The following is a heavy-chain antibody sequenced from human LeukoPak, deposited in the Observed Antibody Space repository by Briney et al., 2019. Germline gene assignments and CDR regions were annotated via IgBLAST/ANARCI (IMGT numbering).Heavy chain of an antibody. V-gene: IGHV3-23*01. CDR3: AKDCTNGVCYALDI. D-gene: IGHD2-8*01. J-gene: IGHJ3*02. CDR1: GFTFSSYG. CDR2: ISGSGGST. Sequence: PGGSLRLSCAASGFTFSSYGMHWVRQAPGKGLEWVSAISGSGGSTYYADSVKGRFPISRDNSKNTLYLQMNSLRAEDTAVYYCAKDCTNGVCYALDIWGQGTMVTVSS.